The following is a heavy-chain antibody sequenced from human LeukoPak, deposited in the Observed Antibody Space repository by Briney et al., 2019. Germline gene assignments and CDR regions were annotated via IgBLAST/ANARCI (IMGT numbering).Heavy chain of an antibody. CDR2: IKDDGRQK. V-gene: IGHV3-7*01. J-gene: IGHJ4*02. CDR3: ARDASRGFDT. CDR1: GFTFSRYW. Sequence: GGSLRLSCAPSGFTFSRYWMTWVRQTPGKGLEWVASIKDDGRQKYYVDSVKGRFTVSRDNAKSSAYLQMDSPRVEDTALYYCARDASRGFDTWGQGTLVTVSS. D-gene: IGHD5-24*01.